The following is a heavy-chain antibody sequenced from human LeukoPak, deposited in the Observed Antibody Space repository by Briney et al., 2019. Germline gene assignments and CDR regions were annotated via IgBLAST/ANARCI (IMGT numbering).Heavy chain of an antibody. CDR3: ATTVYYYDSSGYYHHFDY. Sequence: SETLSLTCTVSGGSISSGGYYWSWIRQHPGKGLEWIGYIYYSGSTYYNPSLKSRVTISVDTSKNQCSLKLSSVTAADTAVYYCATTVYYYDSSGYYHHFDYWGQGTLVTVSS. CDR1: GGSISSGGYY. J-gene: IGHJ4*02. V-gene: IGHV4-31*03. CDR2: IYYSGST. D-gene: IGHD3-22*01.